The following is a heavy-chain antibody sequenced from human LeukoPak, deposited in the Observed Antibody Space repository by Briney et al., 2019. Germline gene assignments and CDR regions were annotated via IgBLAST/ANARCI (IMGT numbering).Heavy chain of an antibody. J-gene: IGHJ4*02. Sequence: ASVKVSCKASGYTFTSYAMHWVRQAPGQRLEWMGWINAGNGNTKYSQKFQGRVTITRDTSASTAYVELSSLRSEDTAVYYCARQISRDGYLFWGQGTLVTVSS. D-gene: IGHD5-24*01. CDR2: INAGNGNT. CDR1: GYTFTSYA. CDR3: ARQISRDGYLF. V-gene: IGHV1-3*01.